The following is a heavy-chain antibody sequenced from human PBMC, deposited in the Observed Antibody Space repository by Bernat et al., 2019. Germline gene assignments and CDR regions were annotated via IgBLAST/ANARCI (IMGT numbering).Heavy chain of an antibody. D-gene: IGHD3-10*01. Sequence: GAEGGRPGASGKVSCKGAGYTLTELSMHWVRQAPGKGLEWMGGFGSEDGETIYAQKLQGRVTMTEDTSTDTAYMELSSLRSEDTAVYYCATLCGGYAFDIWGQGTMVTVSS. V-gene: IGHV1-24*01. CDR3: ATLCGGYAFDI. J-gene: IGHJ3*02. CDR1: GYTLTELS. CDR2: FGSEDGET.